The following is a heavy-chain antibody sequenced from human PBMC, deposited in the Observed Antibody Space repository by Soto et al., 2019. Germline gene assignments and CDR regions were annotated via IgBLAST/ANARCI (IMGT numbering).Heavy chain of an antibody. CDR3: ARLNYDSSGYYFGVYYYYYGMDV. Sequence: SETLSLTCTVSGGSISSSSYYWGWIRQPSGKGLEWIGSIYYSGSTYYNPSLKSRVTISVDTSKNQFSLKLSSVTAADTAVYYCARLNYDSSGYYFGVYYYYYGMDVWGQGTTVTVSS. CDR1: GGSISSSSYY. CDR2: IYYSGST. V-gene: IGHV4-39*01. J-gene: IGHJ6*02. D-gene: IGHD3-22*01.